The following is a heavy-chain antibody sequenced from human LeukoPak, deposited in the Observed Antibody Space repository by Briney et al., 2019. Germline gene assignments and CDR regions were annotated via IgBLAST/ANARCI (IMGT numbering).Heavy chain of an antibody. D-gene: IGHD5-24*01. Sequence: GGSLKLSCAASGFTFSGSAMHWVSQASGKGLEWVGRIRSKANSYATVYAASVKGRFTISRDDSKNTAYLQMSSLKTEDTAVYYCTRDGYNSAFDYWGQGTLVTVSS. CDR2: IRSKANSYAT. CDR3: TRDGYNSAFDY. CDR1: GFTFSGSA. J-gene: IGHJ4*02. V-gene: IGHV3-73*01.